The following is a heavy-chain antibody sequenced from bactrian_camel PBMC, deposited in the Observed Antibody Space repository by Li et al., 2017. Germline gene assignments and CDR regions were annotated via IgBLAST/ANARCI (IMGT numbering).Heavy chain of an antibody. CDR1: GFTDRSYC. V-gene: IGHV3S40*01. CDR2: IVTGSGTT. CDR3: AATRKRGDQCVNLYLSQGDYRY. J-gene: IGHJ4*01. D-gene: IGHD4*01. Sequence: LVESGGGSVQAGGSLRLSCAASGFTDRSYCKGWFRQAPGKEREGVAAIVTGSGTTYYADSVKGRFTISCDNTKTTVYLQMGSLKPEDTAMFYCAATRKRGDQCVNLYLSQGDYRYWGRGTQVTVS.